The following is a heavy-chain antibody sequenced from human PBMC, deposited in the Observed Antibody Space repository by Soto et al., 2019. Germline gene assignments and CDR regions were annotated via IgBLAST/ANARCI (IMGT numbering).Heavy chain of an antibody. CDR2: ISGSGGRT. CDR3: AKDSEVVVVLAACDY. CDR1: GFTFSSYA. D-gene: IGHD2-15*01. Sequence: EVQLLESGGGLVQPGGSLRLSCAASGFTFSSYAMSWVRQAPGKGLEWVSAISGSGGRTYYADSVKGRFTVSRDNSKNTLYLQMNSLRAEDTAVYYCAKDSEVVVVLAACDYWGQGTLVTVSS. J-gene: IGHJ4*02. V-gene: IGHV3-23*01.